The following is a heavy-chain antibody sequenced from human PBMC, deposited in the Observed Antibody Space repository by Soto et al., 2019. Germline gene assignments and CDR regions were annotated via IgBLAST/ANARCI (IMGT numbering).Heavy chain of an antibody. CDR3: ARHAEYSSSWFYPTSWFDP. J-gene: IGHJ5*02. CDR2: IYYSGST. D-gene: IGHD6-13*01. V-gene: IGHV4-39*01. CDR1: GGSISSSSYY. Sequence: SETLSLTCTVSGGSISSSSYYWGWIRQPPGKGLEWIGSIYYSGSTYYNPSLKSRVTISVDTSKNHFSLKLSSVTAADTAVYYCARHAEYSSSWFYPTSWFDPWGQGTLVTVSS.